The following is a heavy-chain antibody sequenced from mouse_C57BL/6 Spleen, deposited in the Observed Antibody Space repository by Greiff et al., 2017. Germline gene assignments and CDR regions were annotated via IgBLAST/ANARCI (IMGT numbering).Heavy chain of an antibody. CDR2: ISSGSSTI. CDR1: GFTFSDYG. V-gene: IGHV5-17*01. CDR3: ARDPYAMDY. J-gene: IGHJ4*01. Sequence: EVKLEESGGGLVKPGGSLKLSCAASGFTFSDYGMHWVRQAPEKGLEWVAYISSGSSTIYYADTVKGRFTISRDNAKNTLFLQMTSLRSEDTAMYYCARDPYAMDYWGQGTSVTVSS.